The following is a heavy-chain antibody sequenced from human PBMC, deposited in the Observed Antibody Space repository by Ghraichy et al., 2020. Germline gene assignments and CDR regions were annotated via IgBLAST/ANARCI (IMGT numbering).Heavy chain of an antibody. Sequence: SQTLSLTCAIFGDSVSSNSAAWNWIRQSPSRGLEWLGRTYYRSKWYNDYAVSVKSRITINPDTSKNQFSLQLNSVTPEDTAVYYCARDNGPPGRDRKNYYYYGMDVWGQGTTVTVSS. J-gene: IGHJ6*02. V-gene: IGHV6-1*01. CDR3: ARDNGPPGRDRKNYYYYGMDV. CDR2: TYYRSKWYN. CDR1: GDSVSSNSAA. D-gene: IGHD2-8*01.